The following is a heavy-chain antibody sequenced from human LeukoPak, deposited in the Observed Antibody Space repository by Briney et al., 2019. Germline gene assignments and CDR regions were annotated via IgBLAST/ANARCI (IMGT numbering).Heavy chain of an antibody. CDR3: ARDRGDGYDYFWDY. Sequence: SETLSLTCTVSGGSISTYYSSWIRQPPGKGLEWIGYIYYTGSTNYNPSLKSRVTISVDTSKNQFSLKLSSVTAADTAVYYCARDRGDGYDYFWDYWGQGTLVTVSS. J-gene: IGHJ4*02. CDR2: IYYTGST. D-gene: IGHD5-12*01. V-gene: IGHV4-59*01. CDR1: GGSISTYY.